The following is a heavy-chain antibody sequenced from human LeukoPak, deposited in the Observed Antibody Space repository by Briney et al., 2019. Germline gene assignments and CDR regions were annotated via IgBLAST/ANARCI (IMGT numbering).Heavy chain of an antibody. CDR3: AKGHYYNILTGYSVRRGLDY. D-gene: IGHD3-9*01. J-gene: IGHJ4*02. Sequence: GGSLRLSCAASGFTFSTYGMHWVRQAPGKGLEWVAFIRYDGSNKYHADSVKGRFTISRDNSKNTLYLQMNSLRAEDTAVYYCAKGHYYNILTGYSVRRGLDYWGQGILVTVSS. CDR1: GFTFSTYG. V-gene: IGHV3-30*02. CDR2: IRYDGSNK.